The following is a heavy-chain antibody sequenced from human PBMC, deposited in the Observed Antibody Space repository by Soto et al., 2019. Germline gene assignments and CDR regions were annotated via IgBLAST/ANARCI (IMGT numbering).Heavy chain of an antibody. Sequence: GGSLRLSCAASGFTVSSNYMSWVRQAPGKGLEWVSVIYSGGSTYYADSVKGRFTISRDNSKNTLYLQMNSLRAEDTAVYYCAGSDYSDYYYYGMDVWGQGTTVTVSS. V-gene: IGHV3-53*01. CDR3: AGSDYSDYYYYGMDV. CDR1: GFTVSSNY. CDR2: IYSGGST. D-gene: IGHD4-4*01. J-gene: IGHJ6*02.